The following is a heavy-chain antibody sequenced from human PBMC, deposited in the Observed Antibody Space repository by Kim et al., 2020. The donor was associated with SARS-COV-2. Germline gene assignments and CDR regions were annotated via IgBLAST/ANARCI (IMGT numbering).Heavy chain of an antibody. CDR3: AKGGFDWLPSFLYYFDY. CDR2: ISGSGGST. Sequence: GGSLRLSCAASGFTFSSYAMSWVRQAPGKGLEWVSAISGSGGSTYYADSVKGRFTISRDNSKNTLYLQMNSLRAEDTAVYYCAKGGFDWLPSFLYYFDYWGQGTLVTVSS. J-gene: IGHJ4*02. D-gene: IGHD3-9*01. CDR1: GFTFSSYA. V-gene: IGHV3-23*01.